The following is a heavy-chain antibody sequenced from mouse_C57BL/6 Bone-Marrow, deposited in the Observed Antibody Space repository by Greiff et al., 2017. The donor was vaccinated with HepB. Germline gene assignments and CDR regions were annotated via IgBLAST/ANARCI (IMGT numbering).Heavy chain of an antibody. Sequence: EVMLVESGGGLVQPGGSLSLSCAASGFTFTDYYMSWVRQPPGKALEWLGFIRNKANGYTTEYSASVKGRFTISRDNSQSILYLQMNALRAEDSAAYYCARSLYYGNFYWYFDVWGTGTTVTVSS. CDR1: GFTFTDYY. CDR2: IRNKANGYTT. CDR3: ARSLYYGNFYWYFDV. D-gene: IGHD2-1*01. J-gene: IGHJ1*03. V-gene: IGHV7-3*01.